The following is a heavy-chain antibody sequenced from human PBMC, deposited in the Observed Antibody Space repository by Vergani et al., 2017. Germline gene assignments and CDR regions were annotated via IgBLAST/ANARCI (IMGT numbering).Heavy chain of an antibody. J-gene: IGHJ5*02. Sequence: EVQLVETGGGLIQPGGSLRLSCAASGFTVSSNYMSWVRQAPGKGLEWVSVIYSGGSTYYADSVKGRFTISRDNSKNTLYLQMNSLRAEDTAVYYCARVRALYNWFDPWGQGILVTVSS. CDR2: IYSGGST. CDR3: ARVRALYNWFDP. CDR1: GFTVSSNY. V-gene: IGHV3-53*02.